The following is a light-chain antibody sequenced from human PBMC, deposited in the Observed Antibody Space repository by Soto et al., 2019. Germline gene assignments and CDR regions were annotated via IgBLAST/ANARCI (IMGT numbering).Light chain of an antibody. CDR2: DSY. J-gene: IGLJ2*01. V-gene: IGLV1-44*01. CDR3: ATWDDSLNGPV. Sequence: QPVLTQPPSASGTPGQRVTISCSGSSSNIGVNSVNWYQQFPGTAPKLLIFDSYHRPSGVPDRFSGSKSGTSASLAIRGLQSEDESHYYCATWDDSLNGPVFGGGTKVTVL. CDR1: SSNIGVNS.